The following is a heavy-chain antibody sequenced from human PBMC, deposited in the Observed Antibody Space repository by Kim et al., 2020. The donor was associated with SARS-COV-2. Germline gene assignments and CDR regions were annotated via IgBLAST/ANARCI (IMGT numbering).Heavy chain of an antibody. Sequence: AQRLQGRVTITADESTSTAYMELSSLRSEDTAVYYCARAAGFSAPPSYDYWGQGTPVTVSS. J-gene: IGHJ4*02. D-gene: IGHD3-10*01. CDR3: ARAAGFSAPPSYDY. V-gene: IGHV1-69*01.